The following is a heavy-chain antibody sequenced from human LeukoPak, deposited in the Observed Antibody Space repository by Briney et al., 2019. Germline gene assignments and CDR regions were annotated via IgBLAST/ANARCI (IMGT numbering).Heavy chain of an antibody. CDR2: ISSSGFTL. CDR1: GFTCSDYS. J-gene: IGHJ4*02. D-gene: IGHD3-10*01. V-gene: IGHV3-48*01. CDR3: ARDFGRYFFDY. Sequence: GGSLRLSCVVSGFTCSDYSMNWVRQAPGKRLEWVSYISSSGFTLNYADSVKGRFTISRDNAKNSLYLQMNSLRAEDTAVYYCARDFGRYFFDYWGQGTLVTVSS.